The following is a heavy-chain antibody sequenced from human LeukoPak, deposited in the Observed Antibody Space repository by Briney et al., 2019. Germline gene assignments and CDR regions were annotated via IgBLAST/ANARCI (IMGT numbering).Heavy chain of an antibody. CDR3: ARAKKQILAYGMDV. D-gene: IGHD3-3*01. CDR1: GYTFTSYD. J-gene: IGHJ6*02. CDR2: MNPNSGNT. Sequence: ASVKVSCKASGYTFTSYDIIWVRQATGQGLEWMGWMNPNSGNTGYAQKFQGRVTMTRNTSISTAYMELSSLRSEDTAVYYCARAKKQILAYGMDVWGQGTTVTVSS. V-gene: IGHV1-8*01.